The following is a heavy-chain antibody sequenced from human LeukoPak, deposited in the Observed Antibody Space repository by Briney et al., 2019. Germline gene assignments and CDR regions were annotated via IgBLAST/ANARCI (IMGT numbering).Heavy chain of an antibody. CDR3: ARYYGSGSYLRRPYYFDY. CDR2: INHSGST. CDR1: GGSFSGYY. J-gene: IGHJ4*02. D-gene: IGHD3-10*01. Sequence: PSETLSLTCAVYGGSFSGYYWSWIRRPPGKGLEWIGEINHSGSTNYNPSLKSRVTISVDTSKNQFSLKLSSVTAADTAVYYCARYYGSGSYLRRPYYFDYWGQGTLVTVSS. V-gene: IGHV4-34*01.